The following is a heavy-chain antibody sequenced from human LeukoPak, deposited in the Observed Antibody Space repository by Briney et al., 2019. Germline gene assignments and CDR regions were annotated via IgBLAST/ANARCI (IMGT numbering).Heavy chain of an antibody. CDR2: IHYTGIT. D-gene: IGHD6-6*01. CDR3: ARADEYSSPSSPNPFSPARLGAFDI. V-gene: IGHV4-59*08. Sequence: SETLSLTCTVSGDSISSHYWSWFRQPPGKGLEWIGYIHYTGITKYNPSLKSGVTISLDTSKNQFSLKLSSVTAADTAVYYCARADEYSSPSSPNPFSPARLGAFDIWGQGTMVTVSS. CDR1: GDSISSHY. J-gene: IGHJ3*02.